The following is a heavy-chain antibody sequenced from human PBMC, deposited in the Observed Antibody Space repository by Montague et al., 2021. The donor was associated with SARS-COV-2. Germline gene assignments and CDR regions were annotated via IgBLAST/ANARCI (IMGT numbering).Heavy chain of an antibody. D-gene: IGHD5-18*01. Sequence: SETLSTCAVYGGSFNDYYWSWIRQPPGKGLEWIGQINHSGSTNYNPSIKSRVTISVDTSKNQFSLKVRSVTAADTAIYYCAREIMTAEAFDIWGQGTMVTVSS. CDR2: INHSGST. CDR3: AREIMTAEAFDI. CDR1: GGSFNDYY. J-gene: IGHJ3*02. V-gene: IGHV4-34*01.